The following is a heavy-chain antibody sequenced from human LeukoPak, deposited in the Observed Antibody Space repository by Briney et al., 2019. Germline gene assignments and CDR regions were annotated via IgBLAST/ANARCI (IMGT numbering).Heavy chain of an antibody. J-gene: IGHJ4*02. V-gene: IGHV6-1*01. D-gene: IGHD3-10*01. Sequence: SQTLSLTCAISGDSVSSNIAAWNWIRQSPSRLLQCLGRTYYRSKWYNDYAVSVKSRITINPDTSKNQFSLQLNSVTPEDTAVYYCARDTVYYYCSGSGLGFDYWGQGTLVTVSS. CDR2: TYYRSKWYN. CDR1: GDSVSSNIAA. CDR3: ARDTVYYYCSGSGLGFDY.